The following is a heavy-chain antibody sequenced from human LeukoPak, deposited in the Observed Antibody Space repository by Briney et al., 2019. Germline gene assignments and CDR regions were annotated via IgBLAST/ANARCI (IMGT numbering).Heavy chain of an antibody. J-gene: IGHJ4*02. CDR1: RFTFSDYY. CDR2: ISSRGSTI. CDR3: ARESDGDYVDY. Sequence: GGSLRLSCAASRFTFSDYYMSWIRQAPGKGLEWVSYISSRGSTIYYADSVKGRFTISRDNAKNSLYLQMNSLRVEDTAVYYCARESDGDYVDYWGQGTLVTVSS. D-gene: IGHD4-17*01. V-gene: IGHV3-11*04.